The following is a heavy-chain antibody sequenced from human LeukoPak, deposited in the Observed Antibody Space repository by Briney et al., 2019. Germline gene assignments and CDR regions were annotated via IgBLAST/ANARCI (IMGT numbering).Heavy chain of an antibody. CDR2: IYTSGST. Sequence: SETLSLTCTVSGGSISSGSYYWSWLRQPAGKGLEWIGRIYTSGSTNYNPSLKSRVTISVDTSKNQFSLKLSSVTAADTAVYYCARDTTPYYYYYYMDVWGKGTTVTVSS. J-gene: IGHJ6*03. D-gene: IGHD1-1*01. CDR3: ARDTTPYYYYYYMDV. CDR1: GGSISSGSYY. V-gene: IGHV4-61*02.